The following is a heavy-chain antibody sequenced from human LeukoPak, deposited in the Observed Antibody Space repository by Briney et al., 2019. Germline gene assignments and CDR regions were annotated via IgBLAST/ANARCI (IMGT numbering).Heavy chain of an antibody. V-gene: IGHV3-13*01. CDR3: ARRYFDVYGYYYLDY. CDR1: GFTFSNYD. J-gene: IGHJ4*02. D-gene: IGHD5-18*01. Sequence: GGSPRLSCAASGFTFSNYDMHWVRQATGKGLEWVSGIGTVGDTYYRGSVKGRFTISRENARNSLYLQMNSLRAEDTAVYYCARRYFDVYGYYYLDYWGQGTLVTVSS. CDR2: IGTVGDT.